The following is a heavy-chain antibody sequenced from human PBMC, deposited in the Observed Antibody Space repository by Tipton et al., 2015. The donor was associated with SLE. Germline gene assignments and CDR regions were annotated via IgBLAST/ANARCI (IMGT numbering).Heavy chain of an antibody. Sequence: SLRLSCAASGFTFSSYAMSWVRQAPGKGLEWVSAISGSGGSTYYADSVKGRFTISRDKSKNTRYLQMNSLRAEDTAVYYCAKDVIAAAGTWYFDYWGQGTLVTVSS. J-gene: IGHJ4*02. V-gene: IGHV3-23*01. CDR3: AKDVIAAAGTWYFDY. CDR1: GFTFSSYA. CDR2: ISGSGGST. D-gene: IGHD6-13*01.